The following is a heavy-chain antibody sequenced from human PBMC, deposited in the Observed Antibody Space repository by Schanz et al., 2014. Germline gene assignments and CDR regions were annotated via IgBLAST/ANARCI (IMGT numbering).Heavy chain of an antibody. V-gene: IGHV1-8*02. CDR2: MQPDSGKT. D-gene: IGHD6-25*01. J-gene: IGHJ5*02. CDR1: GGTFSSYT. Sequence: QVHLVQSGAEVKKPGSSVKVSCKASGGTFSSYTINWVRQAIGQGPEWMGWMQPDSGKTHYAEKFQGRVAMTRDVSISTAYMELSSLASEDTAVYYCARGQRRTIGRPFGPWGQGTLVTVSS. CDR3: ARGQRRTIGRPFGP.